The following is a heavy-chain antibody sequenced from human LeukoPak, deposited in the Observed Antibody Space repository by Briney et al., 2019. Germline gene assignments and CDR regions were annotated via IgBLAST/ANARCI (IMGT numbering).Heavy chain of an antibody. J-gene: IGHJ4*02. V-gene: IGHV3-23*01. CDR1: RFTFSSYA. CDR3: ARDWNVWYFDY. D-gene: IGHD1-1*01. CDR2: ISGSGGTT. Sequence: GGSLRLSCAASRFTFSSYAMTWVRQAPGKGLEWVSAISGSGGTTYYADSVKGRFTISNDNSKNTLYLQMDSLRAEDTAVYYCARDWNVWYFDYWGQGTLVTVSS.